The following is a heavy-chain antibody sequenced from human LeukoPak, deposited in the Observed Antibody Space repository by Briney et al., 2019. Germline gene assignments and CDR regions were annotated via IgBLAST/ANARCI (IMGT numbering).Heavy chain of an antibody. J-gene: IGHJ4*02. CDR2: IIPIFGTA. CDR3: ARVSRDGYNYDY. Sequence: ASVKVSCKASGYTFSDYYIHWVRQAPGQGLEWMGGIIPIFGTANYAQKFQGRVTITADESTSTAYMELSSLRSEDTAVYYCARVSRDGYNYDYWGQGTLVTVSS. V-gene: IGHV1-69*13. CDR1: GYTFSDYY. D-gene: IGHD5-24*01.